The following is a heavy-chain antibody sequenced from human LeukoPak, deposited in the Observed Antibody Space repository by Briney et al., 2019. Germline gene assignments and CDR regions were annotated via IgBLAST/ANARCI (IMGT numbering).Heavy chain of an antibody. CDR3: TTYPYNSGWYPFAS. Sequence: GGSLRLSCVASGFTSSNAWMSWVRQAPGKGLEWVGRIKSKTDGGTMEYAAPVQGRFTFSRDDSKNTLYLQMNSLKTEDTAVYYCTTYPYNSGWYPFASWGQGTLVTVSS. CDR2: IKSKTDGGTM. J-gene: IGHJ4*02. V-gene: IGHV3-15*01. CDR1: GFTSSNAW. D-gene: IGHD6-19*01.